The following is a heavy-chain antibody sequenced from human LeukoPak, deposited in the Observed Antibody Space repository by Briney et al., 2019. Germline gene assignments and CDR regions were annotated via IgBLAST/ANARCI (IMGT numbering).Heavy chain of an antibody. CDR2: ISYRGNP. D-gene: IGHD6-13*01. Sequence: TETLSLTCTVSGGSISNYYWSWIRQPPGKGLEWIAYISYRGNPNYNPSLKNRVTISRDTSKNQLSLKLSSVTAADTAVYYCARDRGSAGGFDYWGQGTLVPVSS. J-gene: IGHJ4*02. CDR3: ARDRGSAGGFDY. CDR1: GGSISNYY. V-gene: IGHV4-59*01.